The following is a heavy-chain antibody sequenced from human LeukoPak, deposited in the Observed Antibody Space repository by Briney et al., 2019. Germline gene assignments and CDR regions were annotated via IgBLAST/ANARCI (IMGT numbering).Heavy chain of an antibody. CDR2: ISYDGSNK. Sequence: PGGSLRLSCAASGFTFSSYAMHWVRQAPGKGLEWVAVISYDGSNKYYADSVKGRFTISRDNSKNTLYLQMKSLRAEDTAVYYCAREERYYYYMDVWGKGTKVTVSS. CDR3: AREERYYYYMDV. J-gene: IGHJ6*03. V-gene: IGHV3-30*01. CDR1: GFTFSSYA.